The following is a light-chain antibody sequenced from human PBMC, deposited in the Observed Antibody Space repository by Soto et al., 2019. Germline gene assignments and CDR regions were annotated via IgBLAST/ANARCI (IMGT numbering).Light chain of an antibody. CDR2: GAS. Sequence: EIVLTQSPGTLSLSPGERATLSCRARQSVSSSYLAWYQQRPGQAPRLLIYGASSRATGIPDRFSDSGSGTDFTLTISRLEPEDFAVYYCQQYGRPSYYTFGQGTKLEIK. CDR3: QQYGRPSYYT. CDR1: QSVSSSY. J-gene: IGKJ2*01. V-gene: IGKV3-20*01.